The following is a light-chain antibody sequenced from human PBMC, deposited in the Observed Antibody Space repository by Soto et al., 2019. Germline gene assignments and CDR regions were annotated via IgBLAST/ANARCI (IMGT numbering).Light chain of an antibody. CDR1: SSDVGSYNR. CDR3: ASYTSSRVWV. V-gene: IGLV2-18*02. J-gene: IGLJ3*02. CDR2: EVT. Sequence: QSALTQPPSVSGSPGQSVTISCTGTSSDVGSYNRVSLYQQPPGTAPKLIIYEVTNRPSGVPVRFSGSKSANMASLTISGLQAEDEADYYCASYTSSRVWVFGGGTKVTVL.